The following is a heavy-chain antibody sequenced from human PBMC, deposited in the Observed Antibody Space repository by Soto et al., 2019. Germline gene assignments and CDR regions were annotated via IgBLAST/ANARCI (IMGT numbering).Heavy chain of an antibody. CDR2: ISWNSGSI. D-gene: IGHD4-17*01. J-gene: IGHJ4*02. Sequence: EVQLVESGGGLVQTGRSLRLSCAASGFTFDDYAMHWVRQAPGKGLKWVSGISWNSGSIGYADSVKGRFTISRDNAKNSLYLQMNSLRAEDTALYYCAKSPRRGDYPLGYWGQGTLVTVSS. V-gene: IGHV3-9*01. CDR1: GFTFDDYA. CDR3: AKSPRRGDYPLGY.